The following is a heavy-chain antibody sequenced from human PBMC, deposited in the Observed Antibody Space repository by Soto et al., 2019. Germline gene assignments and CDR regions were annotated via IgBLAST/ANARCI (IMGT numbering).Heavy chain of an antibody. Sequence: SETLSLTCTVSGGSVSSRSYFWGWIRQPPGKGLEWIGTIYYNGSTYYNPSLKSRVTLSVDTSKNQFSLKLSSVTAADTAVYYCARVWGGAFDIWGQGTMVTVSS. CDR1: GGSVSSRSYF. V-gene: IGHV4-39*07. D-gene: IGHD3-10*01. CDR3: ARVWGGAFDI. CDR2: IYYNGST. J-gene: IGHJ3*02.